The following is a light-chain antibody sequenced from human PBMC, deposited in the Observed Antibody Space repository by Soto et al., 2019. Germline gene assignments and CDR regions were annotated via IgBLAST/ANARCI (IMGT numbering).Light chain of an antibody. CDR3: QHYGSSPPTYT. Sequence: EIVLTQSPGTLSLSPGERATLSCRASQSVSSSYLAWYQQKPGQAPRLLMYDASGRATDIPDRFSGSGSGTDFTLTISRLEPEDFAVYHCQHYGSSPPTYTFGQGTKLEIK. CDR2: DAS. CDR1: QSVSSSY. J-gene: IGKJ2*01. V-gene: IGKV3-20*01.